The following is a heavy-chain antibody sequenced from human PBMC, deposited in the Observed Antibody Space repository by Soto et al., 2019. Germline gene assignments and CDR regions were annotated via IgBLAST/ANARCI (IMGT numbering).Heavy chain of an antibody. Sequence: SETLSLTCAVSGGSISSGGYSWSWIRQPPGKGLEWIGYIYHSGSTNYNPSLKSRVTISVDTSKNQFSLKLSSVTAADTAVYYCARVYYYDSSGYSDYWGQGTLVTVSS. J-gene: IGHJ4*02. V-gene: IGHV4-30-2*01. CDR3: ARVYYYDSSGYSDY. D-gene: IGHD3-22*01. CDR1: GGSISSGGYS. CDR2: IYHSGST.